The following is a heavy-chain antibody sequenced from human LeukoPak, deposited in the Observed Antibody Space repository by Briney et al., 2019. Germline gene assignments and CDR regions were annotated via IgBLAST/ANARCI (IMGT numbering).Heavy chain of an antibody. CDR2: TIHKGAT. V-gene: IGHV4-34*01. J-gene: IGHJ6*04. CDR3: ARGPHFYGSGSYEYSYYYYYYGMDV. CDR1: GVTFYAYY. D-gene: IGHD3-10*01. Sequence: PSETLSLTCAVYGVTFYAYYWTWLRQRPGKGLEWMIETIHKGATIDNPSLKSRVTISLDTSKNQFSLKLSSVTAADTAVYYCARGPHFYGSGSYEYSYYYYYYGMDVWGKGTAVTVSS.